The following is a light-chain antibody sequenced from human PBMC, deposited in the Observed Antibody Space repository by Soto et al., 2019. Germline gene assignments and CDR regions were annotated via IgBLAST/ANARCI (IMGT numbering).Light chain of an antibody. J-gene: IGKJ1*01. CDR2: DAS. Sequence: EIVLTQSPSTLSLSPGERATLSCRASQSVSSSDLAWYQQNPGQAPRLLIYDASTRATGIPDRFSGSGSGIDFTLTISRLEPEDFAVYYCQHYGNSRTFGQGTKVEIK. CDR3: QHYGNSRT. CDR1: QSVSSSD. V-gene: IGKV3-20*01.